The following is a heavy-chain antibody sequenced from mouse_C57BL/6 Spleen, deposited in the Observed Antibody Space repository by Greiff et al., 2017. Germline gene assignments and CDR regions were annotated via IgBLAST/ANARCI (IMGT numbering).Heavy chain of an antibody. CDR1: GYTFTSYW. Sequence: VQLQQPGAELVKPGASVKLSCKASGYTFTSYWMHWVKQRPGQGLEWIGMIHPNSGSTNYNEKFKRKATLTVDKSSSTAYMQLSSLTSEDSAVYYCSRRGTTVVAPLDYWGQGTPLTVPS. CDR3: SRRGTTVVAPLDY. V-gene: IGHV1-64*01. CDR2: IHPNSGST. D-gene: IGHD1-1*01. J-gene: IGHJ2*01.